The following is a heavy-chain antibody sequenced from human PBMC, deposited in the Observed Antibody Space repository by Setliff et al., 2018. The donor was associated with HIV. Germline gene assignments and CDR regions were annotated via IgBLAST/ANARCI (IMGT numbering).Heavy chain of an antibody. CDR2: MNPNSGNT. D-gene: IGHD2-8*02. J-gene: IGHJ3*02. CDR1: GYTFTSYD. Sequence: ASVKVSCKASGYTFTSYDINWVRQATGQGLEWRGWMNPNSGNTGYAQKFQGRVTMTRNTSISTAYMELSSLRSEDTAVYYCARRITGLDAFDIWGQGTMVTVSS. V-gene: IGHV1-8*02. CDR3: ARRITGLDAFDI.